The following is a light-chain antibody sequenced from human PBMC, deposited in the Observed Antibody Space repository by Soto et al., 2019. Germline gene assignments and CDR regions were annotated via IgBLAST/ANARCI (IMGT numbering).Light chain of an antibody. CDR2: GAS. J-gene: IGKJ4*02. CDR1: QSVSSSC. CDR3: QQYGSSPSP. Sequence: IVLTQSPGTLSLSPGERATLSCRASQSVSSSCLAWYQQKPGQAPRLLIYGASSRATGIPDRFSGSGSGTDFTLTISRLEPEDFAVYYCQQYGSSPSPFGGGTKVDIK. V-gene: IGKV3-20*01.